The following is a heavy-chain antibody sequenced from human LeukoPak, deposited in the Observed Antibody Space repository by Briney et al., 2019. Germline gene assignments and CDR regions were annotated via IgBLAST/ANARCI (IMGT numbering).Heavy chain of an antibody. Sequence: GGPLRLSCAASGFTFSGYAMNWVRQAPGKGLEWVSFISGSGDTTYYADSVKGRFTISRDSSKNTLYLQMNSLRAEDAAVYYCAKSRGESRGASNYWGQGTLVTVSS. CDR3: AKSRGESRGASNY. D-gene: IGHD1-26*01. J-gene: IGHJ4*02. CDR1: GFTFSGYA. CDR2: ISGSGDTT. V-gene: IGHV3-23*01.